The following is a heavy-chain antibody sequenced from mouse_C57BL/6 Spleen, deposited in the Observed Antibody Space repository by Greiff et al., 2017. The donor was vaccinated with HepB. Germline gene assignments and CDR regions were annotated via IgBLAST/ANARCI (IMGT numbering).Heavy chain of an antibody. D-gene: IGHD2-3*01. J-gene: IGHJ4*01. V-gene: IGHV5-9*01. Sequence: EVQGVESGGGLVKPGGSLKLSCAASGFTFSSYTMSWVRQTPEKRLEWVATISGGGGNTYYPDSVKGRFTISRDNAKNTLYLQMSSLRSEDTALYYCARRGWLLQAMDYWGQGTSVTVSS. CDR1: GFTFSSYT. CDR3: ARRGWLLQAMDY. CDR2: ISGGGGNT.